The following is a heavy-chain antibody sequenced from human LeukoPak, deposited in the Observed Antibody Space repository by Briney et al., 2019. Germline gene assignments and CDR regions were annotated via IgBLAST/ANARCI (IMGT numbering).Heavy chain of an antibody. J-gene: IGHJ5*02. Sequence: ASVKVSCKASGYTFTGYYMHWVRQAPGQGLEWMGWINPNSGGTNYAQKFQGRVTMTRDTSISTAYMELSRLRSDDTAVYYCAREVVPAAIRRRGSWFDPWGQGPRSPSPQ. CDR2: INPNSGGT. CDR3: AREVVPAAIRRRGSWFDP. V-gene: IGHV1-2*02. CDR1: GYTFTGYY. D-gene: IGHD2-2*02.